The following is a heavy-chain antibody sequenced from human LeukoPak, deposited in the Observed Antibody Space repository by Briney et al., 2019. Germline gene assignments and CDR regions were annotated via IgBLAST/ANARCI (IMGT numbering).Heavy chain of an antibody. CDR3: ARDLSRAYAFDI. J-gene: IGHJ3*02. CDR1: GFTFSDYY. CDR2: ISSSGSTI. D-gene: IGHD3-16*02. Sequence: GGSLRLSCAASGFTFSDYYMSWIRQAPGKGLEWVSYISSSGSTIYYADSVKGRLTISRDNAKNSLYLQMNSLRAEDTAVYYCARDLSRAYAFDIWGQGTMVTVSS. V-gene: IGHV3-11*01.